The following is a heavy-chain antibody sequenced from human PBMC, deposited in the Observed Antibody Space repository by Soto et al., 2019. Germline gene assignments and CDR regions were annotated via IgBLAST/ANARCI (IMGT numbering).Heavy chain of an antibody. D-gene: IGHD1-26*01. CDR3: ARGGNTYPSY. J-gene: IGHJ4*02. Sequence: EVQLVESGGALVQPGGSLRLSCAVSGFTFSNYWMHWVRQAPGKGLVWVSRINIDGGTTSYADSVKGRFTISRDNAKNTLYLQMSSLRAEDTAVYYCARGGNTYPSYWGRGTLVTVSS. CDR1: GFTFSNYW. CDR2: INIDGGTT. V-gene: IGHV3-74*01.